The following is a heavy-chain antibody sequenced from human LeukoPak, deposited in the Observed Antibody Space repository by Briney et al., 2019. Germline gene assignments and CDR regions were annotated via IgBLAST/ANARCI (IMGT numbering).Heavy chain of an antibody. D-gene: IGHD3-10*01. J-gene: IGHJ5*02. Sequence: GGSLRLSCAASGFSFSKSSMLWFRQAPGKGLEWVSSISTGSSPYTYYADSLKGRFTISRDDAKNSVRLQMNSLRPEDTAVYYCASYTLWYGDTWGQGTLVTVSS. V-gene: IGHV3-21*06. CDR1: GFSFSKSS. CDR3: ASYTLWYGDT. CDR2: ISTGSSPYT.